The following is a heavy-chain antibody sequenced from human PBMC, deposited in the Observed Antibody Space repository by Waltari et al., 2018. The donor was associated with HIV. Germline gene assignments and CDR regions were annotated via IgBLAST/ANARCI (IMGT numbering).Heavy chain of an antibody. CDR1: GFTVSSNY. D-gene: IGHD2-21*02. CDR3: ASIAYCGGDCYPRGMDV. CDR2: IYSGGST. V-gene: IGHV3-66*01. J-gene: IGHJ6*02. Sequence: EVQLVESGGGLVQPGGSLRLSCEASGFTVSSNYMSWVRQAPGKGLEWVSVIYSGGSTYYADSVKGRFTISRDNSKNTLYLQMNSLRAEDTAVYYCASIAYCGGDCYPRGMDVWGQGTTVTVSS.